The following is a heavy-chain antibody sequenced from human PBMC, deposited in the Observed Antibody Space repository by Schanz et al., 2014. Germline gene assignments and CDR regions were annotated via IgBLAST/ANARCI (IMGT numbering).Heavy chain of an antibody. V-gene: IGHV3-23*01. CDR1: GFSLDIFA. J-gene: IGHJ4*02. D-gene: IGHD6-13*01. CDR2: CNDGGVNK. CDR3: AQSQGSSFDS. Sequence: EVPLLESGGCLVEPGGSLRLSCATSGFSLDIFAVTWVRQAPGKGLEWVSSCNDGGVNKYYADSVKGRFTISSDNSKITLYLQMSSPRAEDTAVYYCAQSQGSSFDSWGQGTLVTVSS.